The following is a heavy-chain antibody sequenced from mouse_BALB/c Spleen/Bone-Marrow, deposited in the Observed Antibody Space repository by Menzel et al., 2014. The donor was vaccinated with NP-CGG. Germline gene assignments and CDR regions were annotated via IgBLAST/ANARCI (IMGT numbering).Heavy chain of an antibody. CDR1: GFTFSSYA. CDR2: ISSGGST. J-gene: IGHJ4*01. Sequence: EVMLVESGGGLVKPGGSLKPSCAASGFTFSSYAMSWVRQTPEKRLEWVASISSGGSTFYPDSVKGRFTISRENARNILYLQMSSLRSEDTAMYYCVYGNYSYYYAMDFWGQGTSVTVSS. V-gene: IGHV5-6-5*01. CDR3: VYGNYSYYYAMDF. D-gene: IGHD2-1*01.